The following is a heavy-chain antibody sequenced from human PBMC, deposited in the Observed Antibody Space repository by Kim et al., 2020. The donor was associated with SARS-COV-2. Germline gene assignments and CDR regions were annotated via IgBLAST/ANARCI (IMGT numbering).Heavy chain of an antibody. V-gene: IGHV3-23*01. D-gene: IGHD2-2*02. CDR3: AKHPTASCYTGLDY. Sequence: DSVKGPFTISRDSARDTLFLQMNSLRAEDTAIYYCAKHPTASCYTGLDYWGQGTLVTVSS. J-gene: IGHJ4*02.